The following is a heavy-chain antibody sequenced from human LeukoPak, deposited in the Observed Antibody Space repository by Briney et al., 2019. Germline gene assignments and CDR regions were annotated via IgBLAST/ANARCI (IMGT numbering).Heavy chain of an antibody. Sequence: PGGSLRLSCAASGFTFSDYYMSWIRQAPGKGPEWVSYISSSGSTMYYADSVKGRFTISRDNAKNSLYLQMNSLRAEDTAVYYCARDGRGGWTPEDDRFDYWGQGTLVTVSS. CDR3: ARDGRGGWTPEDDRFDY. J-gene: IGHJ4*02. D-gene: IGHD6-19*01. CDR2: ISSSGSTM. CDR1: GFTFSDYY. V-gene: IGHV3-11*01.